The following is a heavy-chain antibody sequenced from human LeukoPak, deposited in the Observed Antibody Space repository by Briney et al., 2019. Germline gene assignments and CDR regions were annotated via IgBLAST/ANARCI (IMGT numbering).Heavy chain of an antibody. CDR2: IYYSGST. D-gene: IGHD3-16*01. CDR1: GGSVSSGSYY. V-gene: IGHV4-61*01. Sequence: SETLSLTCTVSGGSVSSGSYYWSWIRQPPGKGLEWIGYIYYSGSTNYIPSLKSRVTISVDTSKNQFSLKLSSVTAADTAVYYCARDGPGGYFDYWGQGTLVTVSS. CDR3: ARDGPGGYFDY. J-gene: IGHJ4*02.